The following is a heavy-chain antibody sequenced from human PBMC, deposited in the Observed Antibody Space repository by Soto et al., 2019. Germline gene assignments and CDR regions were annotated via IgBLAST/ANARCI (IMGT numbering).Heavy chain of an antibody. V-gene: IGHV3-7*01. CDR2: IKQDGSEK. CDR3: ARVSPSGYSSGWYPSFDY. J-gene: IGHJ4*02. D-gene: IGHD6-19*01. CDR1: GFTFSSYW. Sequence: GGSLRLSCAASGFTFSSYWMSWVRQAPGKGLEWVANIKQDGSEKYYVDSVKGRFTISRDNAKNSLYLQMNSLRAEDTAVYYCARVSPSGYSSGWYPSFDYWGQGTLVTVSS.